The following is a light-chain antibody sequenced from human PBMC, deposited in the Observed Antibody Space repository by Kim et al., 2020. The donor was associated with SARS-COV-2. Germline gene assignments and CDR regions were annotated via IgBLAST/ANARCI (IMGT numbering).Light chain of an antibody. CDR2: QDS. CDR3: QAWDSSTYV. Sequence: GSPGQTASITCSGDKLGDKYACWYQQKPGQSPVLVIYQDSKRPSGIPERFSGSNSGNTATMTISGTQAMDEADYYCQAWDSSTYVFGTGTKVTVL. V-gene: IGLV3-1*01. J-gene: IGLJ1*01. CDR1: KLGDKY.